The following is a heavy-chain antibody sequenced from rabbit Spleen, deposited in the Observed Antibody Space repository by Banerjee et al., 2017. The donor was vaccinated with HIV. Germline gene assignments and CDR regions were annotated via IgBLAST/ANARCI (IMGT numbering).Heavy chain of an antibody. D-gene: IGHD1-1*01. CDR3: ARDLTGVIGWNFGW. CDR1: GFSFSSSDY. CDR2: IAGSSSGFT. V-gene: IGHV1S40*01. J-gene: IGHJ4*01. Sequence: QSLEESGGDLVKPGASLTLTCTASGFSFSSSDYMCWVRQAPGKGLEWIACIAGSSSGFTYSATWAKGRSTFSKSSSTTVTLQMTSLTVADTATYFCARDLTGVIGWNFGWWGPGTLVTV.